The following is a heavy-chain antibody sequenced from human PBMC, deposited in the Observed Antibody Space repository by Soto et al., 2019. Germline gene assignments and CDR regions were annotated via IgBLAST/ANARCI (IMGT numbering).Heavy chain of an antibody. J-gene: IGHJ6*02. V-gene: IGHV1-69*01. CDR1: GGTFSSYA. D-gene: IGHD2-15*01. Sequence: QVQLVQSGAEVKKPGSSVKVSCKASGGTFSSYAISWVRQAPGQGLEWMGVISPIFGTANYAQKFQGRVTITADESTSKAYMELSRLRTEDTAVYYCARFSAGGFNYYYFGMDVWGQGTTVTVSS. CDR2: ISPIFGTA. CDR3: ARFSAGGFNYYYFGMDV.